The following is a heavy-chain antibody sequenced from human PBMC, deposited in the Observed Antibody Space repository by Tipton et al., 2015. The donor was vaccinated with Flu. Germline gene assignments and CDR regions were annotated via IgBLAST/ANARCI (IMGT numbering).Heavy chain of an antibody. CDR1: GFTFSSVW. CDR2: IKQDGSEK. CDR3: ARAVGGAAAL. J-gene: IGHJ3*01. V-gene: IGHV3-7*01. Sequence: SLRLSCAASGFTFSSVWMSWVRQAPGKGLEWVANIKQDGSEKYYVDSAKGRFTISRDNAKNSLYLQMNSLRAEDTAVYYCARAVGGAAALWGQGTMVTVSS. D-gene: IGHD6-13*01.